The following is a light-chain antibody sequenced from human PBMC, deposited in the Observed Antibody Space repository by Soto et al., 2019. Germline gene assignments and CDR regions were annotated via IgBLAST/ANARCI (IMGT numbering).Light chain of an antibody. J-gene: IGKJ5*01. Sequence: EIVLTQSPDTLSVSPGEGATLSCRASQSFRGLLAWYQQKPGQAPRLLIYDAYNRATGIPPRFSGSGSGTDFTLTISSLEPEDSAVYYCQQRHMWPITFGQGTRLEIK. CDR1: QSFRGL. CDR3: QQRHMWPIT. CDR2: DAY. V-gene: IGKV3-11*01.